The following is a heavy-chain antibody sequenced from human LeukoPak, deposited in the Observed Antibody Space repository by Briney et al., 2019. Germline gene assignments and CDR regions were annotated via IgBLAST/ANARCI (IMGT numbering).Heavy chain of an antibody. CDR2: IYYSGST. Sequence: PSETLSLTCTVSGGSISSYYWSWIRQPPGKGLEWIGYIYYSGSTNYNPSLKSRVTISVDTSKNQFSLKLSSVTAADTAVYYCARPYYYDSSGSRYYFDYWGQGTLVTVSS. CDR1: GGSISSYY. CDR3: ARPYYYDSSGSRYYFDY. V-gene: IGHV4-59*08. J-gene: IGHJ4*02. D-gene: IGHD3-22*01.